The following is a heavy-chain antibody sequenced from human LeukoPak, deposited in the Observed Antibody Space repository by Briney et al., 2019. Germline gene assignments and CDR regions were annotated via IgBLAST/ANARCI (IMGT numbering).Heavy chain of an antibody. Sequence: GGSLRLSCAASGFTFSSYAMSWVRQAPGKGLEWFSSMSGSGNSTYYADSVKGRFTISRDNSKNTLYLQMNSLRAEDTAMYFCARGPHCSSTSCYSVGLFDYWGQGTLVTVSS. CDR1: GFTFSSYA. CDR3: ARGPHCSSTSCYSVGLFDY. J-gene: IGHJ4*02. CDR2: MSGSGNST. D-gene: IGHD2-2*01. V-gene: IGHV3-23*01.